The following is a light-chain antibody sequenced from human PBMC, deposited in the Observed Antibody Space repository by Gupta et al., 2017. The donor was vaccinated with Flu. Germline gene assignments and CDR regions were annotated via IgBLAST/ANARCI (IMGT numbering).Light chain of an antibody. V-gene: IGKV3-20*01. J-gene: IGKJ2*01. CDR3: QQYGSSLYT. Sequence: GTLSLSPGERATLSCRASQSVSSSYLAWYQQKPGQAPRLLIYGASSRATCIPDRFSGSGSGTDFTLTISRLEPEDFAVYYCQQYGSSLYTFGQGTKLEIK. CDR1: QSVSSSY. CDR2: GAS.